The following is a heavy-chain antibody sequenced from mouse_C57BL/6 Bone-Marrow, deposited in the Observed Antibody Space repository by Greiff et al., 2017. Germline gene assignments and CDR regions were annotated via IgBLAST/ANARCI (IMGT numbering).Heavy chain of an antibody. CDR1: GFDIKDDC. J-gene: IGHJ4*01. CDR2: IYPGNGDT. D-gene: IGHD2-10*02. Sequence: EVQLQQSGAELVRPGASVKLSCTASGFDIKDDCMHWVKQRPEQGLEWIGRIYPGNGDTEYPWKFQGKATLTADTSSSTAYLQLSSLTSEDSAVYFCTTYVGYYAMDYWGQGTSVTVSS. CDR3: TTYVGYYAMDY. V-gene: IGHV14-4*01.